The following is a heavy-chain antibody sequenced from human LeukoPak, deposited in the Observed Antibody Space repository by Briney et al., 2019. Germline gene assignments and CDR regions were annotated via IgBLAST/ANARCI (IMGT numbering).Heavy chain of an antibody. Sequence: SETLSLTCTVSGGSISSYYWSWIRQPPGKGLEWIGYIYYSGSTNYNPSLKSRVTISVDASKNQFSLKLSSVTAADTAVYYCAREKGNSYGYDYWGQGTLVTVSS. CDR2: IYYSGST. D-gene: IGHD5-18*01. J-gene: IGHJ4*02. V-gene: IGHV4-59*01. CDR1: GGSISSYY. CDR3: AREKGNSYGYDY.